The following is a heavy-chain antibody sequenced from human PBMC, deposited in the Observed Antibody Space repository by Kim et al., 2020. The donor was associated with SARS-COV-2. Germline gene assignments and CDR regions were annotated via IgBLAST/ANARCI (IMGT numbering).Heavy chain of an antibody. CDR2: IIPIFGTA. V-gene: IGHV1-69*13. CDR1: GGTFSSYA. Sequence: SVKVSCKASGGTFSSYAISWVRQAPGQGLEWMGGIIPIFGTANYAQKFQGRVTITADESTSTAYMELSSLRFEDTAVYYCASNYYDSSGSSFDYWGQGTLVTVSS. J-gene: IGHJ4*02. CDR3: ASNYYDSSGSSFDY. D-gene: IGHD3-22*01.